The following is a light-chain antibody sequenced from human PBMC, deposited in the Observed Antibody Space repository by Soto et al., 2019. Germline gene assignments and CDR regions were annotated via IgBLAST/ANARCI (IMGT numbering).Light chain of an antibody. CDR3: SSYTSSSTLDWV. CDR1: SSDVGGYNY. V-gene: IGLV2-14*01. Sequence: QSALTQPASVSGSPGQSITISCTGTSSDVGGYNYVSWYQQHPSKAPKLMIYEVSNRPSGVSNRFSGSKSGNTASLTISGLQAEDEADYYCSSYTSSSTLDWVFGGGTKVTVL. J-gene: IGLJ3*02. CDR2: EVS.